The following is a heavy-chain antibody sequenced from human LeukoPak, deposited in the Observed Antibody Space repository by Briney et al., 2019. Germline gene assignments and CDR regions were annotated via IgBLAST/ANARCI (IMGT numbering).Heavy chain of an antibody. J-gene: IGHJ4*02. CDR1: GFTFSSYS. CDR2: ISSSSSYI. D-gene: IGHD4-17*01. V-gene: IGHV3-21*01. CDR3: AKQDLSMTTTPFDY. Sequence: GGSLRLSCAASGFTFSSYSMNWVRQAPGKGLEWVSSISSSSSYIYYADSVKGRFTISRDNAKNSLYLQMNSLRAEDTAVYYCAKQDLSMTTTPFDYWGQGTLVTVSS.